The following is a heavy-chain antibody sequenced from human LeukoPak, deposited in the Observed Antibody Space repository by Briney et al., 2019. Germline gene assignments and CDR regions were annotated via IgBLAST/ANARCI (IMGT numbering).Heavy chain of an antibody. CDR1: GYTFTSYY. D-gene: IGHD3-22*01. J-gene: IGHJ4*02. CDR3: ARISIYSGYDSSGYYYVDY. CDR2: ISAYNGNT. Sequence: ASVKVSCKASGYTFTSYYMHWVRQAPGQGLEWMGWISAYNGNTNYAQKLQGRVTMTTDTSTSTAYMEPRSLRSDDTAVYYCARISIYSGYDSSGYYYVDYWGQGTLVTVSS. V-gene: IGHV1-18*04.